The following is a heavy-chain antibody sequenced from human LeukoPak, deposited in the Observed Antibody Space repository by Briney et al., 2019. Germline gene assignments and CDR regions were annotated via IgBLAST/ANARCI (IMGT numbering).Heavy chain of an antibody. V-gene: IGHV4-38-2*02. CDR2: IYYNGIT. J-gene: IGHJ4*02. CDR3: ARLAACNTALCGTARWQFDS. D-gene: IGHD4-23*01. CDR1: DYSINNPYY. Sequence: PSETLSLTCTVSDYSINNPYYWGWLRQPPGKGLEWIAAIYYNGITLYNPSLNSRVAISVDTSKNQFSLKMTSRTAADTAVYYCARLAACNTALCGTARWQFDSWGQGILVTVSS.